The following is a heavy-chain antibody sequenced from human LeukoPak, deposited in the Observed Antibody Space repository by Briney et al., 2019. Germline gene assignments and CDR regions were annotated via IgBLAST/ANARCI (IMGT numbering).Heavy chain of an antibody. Sequence: PSETLSLTCTVSGGSISSGGYYWSWIRQRPGKGLEWIGYIYYSGSTYYNPSLKSRVTISVDTSKNQFSLKPSSVTAADTAVYYCARGDGERTEGAFDIGGQGTMVTVSS. D-gene: IGHD7-27*01. V-gene: IGHV4-31*03. CDR2: IYYSGST. CDR3: ARGDGERTEGAFDI. CDR1: GGSISSGGYY. J-gene: IGHJ3*02.